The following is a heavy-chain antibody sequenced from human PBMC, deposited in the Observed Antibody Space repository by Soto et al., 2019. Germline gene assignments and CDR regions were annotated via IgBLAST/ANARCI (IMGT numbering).Heavy chain of an antibody. D-gene: IGHD3-22*01. V-gene: IGHV3-15*07. CDR3: TTDSYSTIIIVRFDY. CDR1: GFSFSDAW. J-gene: IGHJ4*01. Sequence: PGGSLRLSCAVSGFSFSDAWLNWVRQAPGKGLEWVGRIKSKTDGGTTDYAAPVKGRFAISRDDSNNMVYLQMNSLKIEDTAVYYCTTDSYSTIIIVRFDYWGHGTLVTVSS. CDR2: IKSKTDGGTT.